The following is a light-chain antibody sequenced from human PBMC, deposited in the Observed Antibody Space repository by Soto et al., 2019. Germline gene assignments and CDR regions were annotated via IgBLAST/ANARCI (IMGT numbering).Light chain of an antibody. V-gene: IGLV2-11*01. CDR1: KNDIGVYDF. J-gene: IGLJ1*01. CDR3: SSYAGRYTYV. Sequence: QSALTQPPSASGSPGQSVTISCTGTKNDIGVYDFVSWYQQHPGKAPKVMIYDVSKRPSGVPDRFSGSKSGNTASLTISGLQSEDEADYYCSSYAGRYTYVFGTGTKVTVL. CDR2: DVS.